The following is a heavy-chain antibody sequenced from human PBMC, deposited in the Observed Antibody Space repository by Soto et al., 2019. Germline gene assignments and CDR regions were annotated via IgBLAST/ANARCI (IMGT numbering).Heavy chain of an antibody. V-gene: IGHV3-23*01. Sequence: EVQLLESGGGLVQPGGSLRLSCAASGFTFSSYAMSWVRQAPGKGLEWVSAISGSGGSTYYADSVKGRFIISRDNSKNTLYLQMNSLRAEDTAVYYCAKDRGSWYGEMATIVATPPYGAFDIWGQGTMVTVSS. J-gene: IGHJ3*02. D-gene: IGHD6-13*01. CDR1: GFTFSSYA. CDR3: AKDRGSWYGEMATIVATPPYGAFDI. CDR2: ISGSGGST.